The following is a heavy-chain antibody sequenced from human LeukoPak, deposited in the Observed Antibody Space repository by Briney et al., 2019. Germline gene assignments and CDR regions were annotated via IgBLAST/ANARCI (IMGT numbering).Heavy chain of an antibody. J-gene: IGHJ4*02. CDR2: INHSGST. CDR3: ARGYYYFDY. V-gene: IGHV4-34*01. D-gene: IGHD3-10*01. Sequence: SETLSLTCAVYGGSFSGYYWSWIRQPPGKGLEWIGEINHSGSTNYNPSLKSRVTISVDTSKNQFSLKLSSVTAADTAVYYCARGYYYFDYWGQGTLVTVSS. CDR1: GGSFSGYY.